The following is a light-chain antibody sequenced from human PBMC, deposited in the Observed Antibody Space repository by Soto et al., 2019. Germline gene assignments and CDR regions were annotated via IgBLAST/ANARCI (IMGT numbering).Light chain of an antibody. CDR1: SSDVGGYNY. J-gene: IGLJ2*01. CDR2: EVS. CDR3: SSYTSSSTLF. Sequence: QSALTQPASVSGSPGQSITISCTGTSSDVGGYNYVSWYQQHPGKAPKLMIYEVSNRPSGVSNRFSGAKSGNTASLTISGLQAADEADYYCSSYTSSSTLFFGGGTKVTVL. V-gene: IGLV2-14*01.